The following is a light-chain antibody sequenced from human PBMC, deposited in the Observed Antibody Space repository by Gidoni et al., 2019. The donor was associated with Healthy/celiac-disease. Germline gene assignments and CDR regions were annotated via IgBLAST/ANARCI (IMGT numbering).Light chain of an antibody. CDR3: QLWDSSSGRV. V-gene: IGLV3-21*02. Sequence: SYVLTQPPSVSVAPGQTARITWGGNNIGSKSVQWYQQKPGQAPALVVYDYRDRPSGIPERFSGSNSGNTATLTISRVEAGDESDYYCQLWDSSSGRVFGGGTKLTVL. CDR2: DYR. CDR1: NIGSKS. J-gene: IGLJ3*02.